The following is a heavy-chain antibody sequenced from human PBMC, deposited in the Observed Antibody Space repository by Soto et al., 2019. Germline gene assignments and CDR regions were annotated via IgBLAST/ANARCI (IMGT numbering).Heavy chain of an antibody. Sequence: QVQLVQSGAEVKKPGSSVKVSCKASGGTFSSYTISWVRQAPGQGLEWMGRIIPILGIANYAQKFQGRVXIXXXXXXXXXXXXXXXXXXXXXXXYYCASGQXGVDYWGQGTLVTVSS. CDR2: IIPILGIA. J-gene: IGHJ4*02. CDR3: ASGQXGVDY. CDR1: GGTFSSYT. V-gene: IGHV1-69*02. D-gene: IGHD3-10*01.